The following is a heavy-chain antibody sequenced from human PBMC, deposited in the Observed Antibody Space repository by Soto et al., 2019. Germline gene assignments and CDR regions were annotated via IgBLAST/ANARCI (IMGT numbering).Heavy chain of an antibody. CDR3: ARGPERGYSYAMGPYYYYYGMDV. Sequence: ASVKVSCKASGYTFTGYYMRWVRQAPGQGLEWMGWINPNSGGTNYAQKFQGWVTMTRDTSISTAYMELSRLRSDDTAVYYCARGPERGYSYAMGPYYYYYGMDVWGQGTTVTVSS. D-gene: IGHD5-18*01. J-gene: IGHJ6*02. CDR1: GYTFTGYY. V-gene: IGHV1-2*04. CDR2: INPNSGGT.